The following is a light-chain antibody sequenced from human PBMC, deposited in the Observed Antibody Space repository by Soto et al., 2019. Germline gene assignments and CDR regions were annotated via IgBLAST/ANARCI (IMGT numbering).Light chain of an antibody. J-gene: IGKJ1*01. CDR2: GAS. Sequence: EIVMTQSPATLSVSPGERATLSCRASQSVSSNLAWYQQKPGQAPRLLIYGASARATGIPARFSGSGSGTGVTLTISSLQSEDFVVYYCQQYNKWPRTFGQGNKVEIK. V-gene: IGKV3-15*01. CDR1: QSVSSN. CDR3: QQYNKWPRT.